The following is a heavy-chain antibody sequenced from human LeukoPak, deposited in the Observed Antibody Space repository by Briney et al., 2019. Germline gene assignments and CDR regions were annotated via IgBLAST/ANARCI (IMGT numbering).Heavy chain of an antibody. Sequence: GGSLRLSCAASGFTFSSYGMHWVRQAPGKGLEWVAFIRYDGSKKYYADSVKGRFTISRENSKNTLYLQMNSLRAEDTAVYYCAKGVVIVDYWGQGTLVAVSS. D-gene: IGHD3-22*01. V-gene: IGHV3-30*02. CDR3: AKGVVIVDY. CDR1: GFTFSSYG. J-gene: IGHJ4*02. CDR2: IRYDGSKK.